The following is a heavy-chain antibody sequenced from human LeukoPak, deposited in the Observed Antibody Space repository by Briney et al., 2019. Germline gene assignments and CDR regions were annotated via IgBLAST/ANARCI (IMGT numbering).Heavy chain of an antibody. J-gene: IGHJ5*02. CDR3: ARDYDDSSGYYAWFDR. D-gene: IGHD3-22*01. V-gene: IGHV4-59*01. CDR2: IYYSGST. CDR1: GGSISSYY. Sequence: SETLSLTCTVSGGSISSYYWSWIRQPPGKGLEWIGYIYYSGSTNYNPSLKSRVTISVDTSKNQFSLKLSSVTAAATAVYYCARDYDDSSGYYAWFDRWGQGTLVTVSS.